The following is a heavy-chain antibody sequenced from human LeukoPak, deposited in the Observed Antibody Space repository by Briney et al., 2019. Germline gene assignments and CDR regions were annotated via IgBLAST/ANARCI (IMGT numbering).Heavy chain of an antibody. CDR2: IYHSGST. V-gene: IGHV4-4*02. CDR3: ARDRSSGWCFDY. J-gene: IGHJ4*02. Sequence: SETLSLACAVSGGSISSSNWWSWVRQPPGKGLEWIGEIYHSGSTNYNPSLKSRVTISVDKSKNQFSLKLSSVTAADTAVYYCARDRSSGWCFDYWGQGTLVTVSS. D-gene: IGHD6-19*01. CDR1: GGSISSSNW.